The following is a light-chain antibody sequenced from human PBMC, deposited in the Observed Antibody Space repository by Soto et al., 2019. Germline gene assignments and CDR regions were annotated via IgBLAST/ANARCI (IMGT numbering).Light chain of an antibody. CDR3: QQYNSYSRT. J-gene: IGKJ1*01. V-gene: IGKV1-5*03. CDR2: KAS. Sequence: DIQMTQSPSTLSASVGDRVTNTCRASQSISSWLAWYQQKPGKAPKLLIYKASSLESGVPSRFSGSGSGTAFTLTISSLQPDDFATYYCQQYNSYSRTFGQGTKVE. CDR1: QSISSW.